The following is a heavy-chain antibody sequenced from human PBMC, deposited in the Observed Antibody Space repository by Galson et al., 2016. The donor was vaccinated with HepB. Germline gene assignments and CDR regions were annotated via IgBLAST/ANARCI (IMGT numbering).Heavy chain of an antibody. V-gene: IGHV1-46*01. CDR1: GYTFTSYY. D-gene: IGHD3-22*01. CDR3: AMHYDSRGFSDSVYAFDI. Sequence: SVKVSCKASGYTFTSYYMTWVRQVPGQGLEFMGTINPSESATTYAQNFQGRVTMTRDTSTSTVYMDLSSLRSEDPAVYHCAMHYDSRGFSDSVYAFDIWGQGTMVTVSA. CDR2: INPSESAT. J-gene: IGHJ3*02.